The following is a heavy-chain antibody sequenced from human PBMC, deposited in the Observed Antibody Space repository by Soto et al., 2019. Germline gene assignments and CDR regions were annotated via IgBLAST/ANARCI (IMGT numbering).Heavy chain of an antibody. CDR2: IKQDGSEK. J-gene: IGHJ4*02. CDR3: AREDGIAAAGRPY. D-gene: IGHD6-13*01. Sequence: PVGSLRLSCAASGFTFSSYWMSWVRQAPGKGLEWVANIKQDGSEKYYVDSVKGRFTISRDNAKNSLYLQMNSLRAEDTAVYYCAREDGIAAAGRPYWGQGTLVTVSS. CDR1: GFTFSSYW. V-gene: IGHV3-7*01.